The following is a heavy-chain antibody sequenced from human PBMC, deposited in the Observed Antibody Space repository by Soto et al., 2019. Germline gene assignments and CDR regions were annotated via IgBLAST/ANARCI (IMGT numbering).Heavy chain of an antibody. Sequence: ASVKVSCKASGYTFTSYAMHWVRQAPGQRLEWMGWINAYNGNTNYSQKLQGRVTMTTDTSTSTAYMELRSLRSDDTAVYYCARETGTTKDFDYWGQGTLVTVSS. V-gene: IGHV1-3*01. CDR3: ARETGTTKDFDY. CDR1: GYTFTSYA. D-gene: IGHD1-7*01. J-gene: IGHJ4*02. CDR2: INAYNGNT.